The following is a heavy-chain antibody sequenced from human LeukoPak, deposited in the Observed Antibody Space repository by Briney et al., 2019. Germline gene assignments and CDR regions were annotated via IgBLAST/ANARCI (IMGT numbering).Heavy chain of an antibody. V-gene: IGHV1-46*01. CDR2: INPTGGST. J-gene: IGHJ4*02. CDR1: GYTFPSYF. Sequence: ASVKVSCKASGYTFPSYFMHWVRQAPGQGLEWMGIINPTGGSTTYAQKFQGRVTMTRDTSTSTVYMELSSLRSDDTAVYYCARTSGPFGVIITRPYYFDYWGQGTLVTVSS. D-gene: IGHD3-3*01. CDR3: ARTSGPFGVIITRPYYFDY.